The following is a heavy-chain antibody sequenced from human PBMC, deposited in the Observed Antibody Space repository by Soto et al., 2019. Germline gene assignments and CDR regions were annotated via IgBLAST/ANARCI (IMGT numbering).Heavy chain of an antibody. CDR1: GITLNRDA. J-gene: IGHJ5*02. V-gene: IGHV3-23*01. Sequence: GCLGLFCVASGITLNRDAMRWVRQAPGKGLEGVSAISGSGGSTYTADSVKGRFTIPRNNPKNTLYLKMNSLRAEDTAVYYCAKDVSRFFWFDPWGQGTLVTVSS. CDR2: ISGSGGST. CDR3: AKDVSRFFWFDP. D-gene: IGHD3-16*01.